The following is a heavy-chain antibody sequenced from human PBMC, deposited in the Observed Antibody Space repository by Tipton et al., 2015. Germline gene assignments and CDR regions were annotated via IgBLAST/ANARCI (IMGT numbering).Heavy chain of an antibody. D-gene: IGHD5-24*01. Sequence: QVQLVQSGAEMKKPGASVKVSCKASGYTFRSYGINWVRQVPGQGLEWMGWINAYKGNTIYAQKFQDRVTMTTDTSTSTAYMELRSLRSDDTAVYYCARDWGELEIANFVWFFYVWGRGTLVTVSS. CDR3: ARDWGELEIANFVWFFYV. V-gene: IGHV1-18*01. CDR1: GYTFRSYG. J-gene: IGHJ2*01. CDR2: INAYKGNT.